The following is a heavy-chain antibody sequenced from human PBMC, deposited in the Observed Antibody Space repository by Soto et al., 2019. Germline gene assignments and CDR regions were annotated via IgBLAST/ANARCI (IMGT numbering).Heavy chain of an antibody. D-gene: IGHD5-18*01. Sequence: QVQLVESGGGVVQPGRSLRLSCAASGFTFSSYAMHWVRQAPGKGLEWVAVISYDGSNKYYADSVKGRFTISRDNSKNTLYLQMNSLRAEDTAVYYCARANHSYGYFDYWGQGTLVTVSS. J-gene: IGHJ4*02. V-gene: IGHV3-30-3*01. CDR2: ISYDGSNK. CDR3: ARANHSYGYFDY. CDR1: GFTFSSYA.